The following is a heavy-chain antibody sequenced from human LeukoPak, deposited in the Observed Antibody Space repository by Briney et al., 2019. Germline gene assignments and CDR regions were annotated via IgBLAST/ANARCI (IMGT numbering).Heavy chain of an antibody. CDR3: AKDRYYDNSGNHFESEK. V-gene: IGHV3-23*01. Sequence: GGSLRLSCATSGFTFSGYWVSWVRRAPGKGLEWVSAISGSGGRTSYADSVAGRFTVSRDNSRNTLYLQMNNLRAEDTALYYCAKDRYYDNSGNHFESEKWGQGTLVTVSS. D-gene: IGHD3-22*01. J-gene: IGHJ4*02. CDR1: GFTFSGYW. CDR2: ISGSGGRT.